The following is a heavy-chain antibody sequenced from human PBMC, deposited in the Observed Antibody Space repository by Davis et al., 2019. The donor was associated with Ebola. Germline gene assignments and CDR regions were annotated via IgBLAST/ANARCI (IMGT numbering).Heavy chain of an antibody. CDR2: IYSNGVSI. J-gene: IGHJ2*01. CDR3: ARGIGTWGLHWYFDL. Sequence: PGGSLRLSCTVSGGSLSGYFWNWIRQSPGKGLEWIGYIYSNGVSIHYNPSLKGRVSMSIDTSKNLLSLSLTSVTAADTAVYYCARGIGTWGLHWYFDLWGRGALATVSS. V-gene: IGHV4-59*01. CDR1: GGSLSGYF. D-gene: IGHD7-27*01.